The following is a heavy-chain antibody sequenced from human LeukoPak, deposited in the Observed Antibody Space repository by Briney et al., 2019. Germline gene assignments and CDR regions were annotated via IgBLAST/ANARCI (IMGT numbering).Heavy chain of an antibody. J-gene: IGHJ4*02. D-gene: IGHD6-19*01. CDR2: ISPNSSGT. Sequence: AAVKVSCKASGYTFTDNYLHWVRQPPAQGLEWMGWISPNSSGTNFEQEFQDRVTMTRDTSISTAYMELSRLRSDDTAVYYCARIRGLVPRQYYFDYWGQGTLVTVSS. V-gene: IGHV1-2*02. CDR1: GYTFTDNY. CDR3: ARIRGLVPRQYYFDY.